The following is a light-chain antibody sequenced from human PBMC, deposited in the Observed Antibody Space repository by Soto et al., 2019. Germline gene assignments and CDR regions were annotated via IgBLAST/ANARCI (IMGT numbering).Light chain of an antibody. CDR1: QNIRDW. CDR2: DAS. V-gene: IGKV1-5*01. Sequence: DIQMTQSPSTLSASVGDRVTITCRASQNIRDWLAWYQQKPGKAPKLLIYDASNLESGVPSRFNGSGSGTEFTLTISSLQPYDYAIYYCQQYNRYEGTYGQGTKVEIK. CDR3: QQYNRYEGT. J-gene: IGKJ1*01.